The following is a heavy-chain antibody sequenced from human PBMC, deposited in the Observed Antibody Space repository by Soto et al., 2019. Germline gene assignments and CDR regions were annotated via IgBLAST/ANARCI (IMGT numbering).Heavy chain of an antibody. CDR1: VFTFSSNY. J-gene: IGHJ4*02. CDR2: IYSGGST. V-gene: IGHV3-53*01. Sequence: GGSLRLSCAASVFTFSSNYMSWVRQAPGKGLEWVSVIYSGGSTYYADSVKGRFTISRDNSKNTLYLQMNSLRAEDTAVYYCARVNSGSSYPYLDYWGQGTLVTVSS. D-gene: IGHD1-26*01. CDR3: ARVNSGSSYPYLDY.